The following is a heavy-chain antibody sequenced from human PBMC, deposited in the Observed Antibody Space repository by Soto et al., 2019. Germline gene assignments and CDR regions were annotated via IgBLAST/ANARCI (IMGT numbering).Heavy chain of an antibody. J-gene: IGHJ4*02. Sequence: SETLSLTCAVPSGSITSGGFYWHWVRQRPGEGLEWIGYIFHSGSIYYNPSLRSRVSMSMDTSNDKSISTAYLQWSSLKASDTAMYYCARPTRDGYGPEAFYFDSWGQGTLVTVSS. CDR2: IFHSGSI. CDR3: ARPTRDGYGPEAFYFDS. CDR1: SGSITSGGFY. D-gene: IGHD5-12*01. V-gene: IGHV4-31*02.